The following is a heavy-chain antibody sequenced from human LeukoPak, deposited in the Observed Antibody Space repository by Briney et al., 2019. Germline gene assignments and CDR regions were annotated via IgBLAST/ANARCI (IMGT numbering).Heavy chain of an antibody. CDR3: TSHAAFDP. Sequence: NPGGSLRLSCAASGFIFSSYAMSWVRQAPGKGLEWVGRIKSKNVGGTTDYAAPVKGRFTISRDDSKNTVYLQMNSLKIEDTAVYYCTSHAAFDPWGQGTLVTVSS. CDR1: GFIFSSYA. CDR2: IKSKNVGGTT. V-gene: IGHV3-15*01. J-gene: IGHJ5*02.